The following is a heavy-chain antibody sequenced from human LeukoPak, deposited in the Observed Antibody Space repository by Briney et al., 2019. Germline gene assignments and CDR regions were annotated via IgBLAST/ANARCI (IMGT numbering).Heavy chain of an antibody. CDR3: ARLTRLSTSPDRYCLDY. V-gene: IGHV4-4*09. Sequence: KPSETLSLTCTVSGDSISSYYWSWIRQPPGKGLEWIGYIHTGGGTSYIPSLKGRVTISIDTSKNQFSLKLSSVTAADSAVYYCARLTRLSTSPDRYCLDYWGQGTLVTVSS. D-gene: IGHD6-6*01. CDR2: IHTGGGT. CDR1: GDSISSYY. J-gene: IGHJ4*02.